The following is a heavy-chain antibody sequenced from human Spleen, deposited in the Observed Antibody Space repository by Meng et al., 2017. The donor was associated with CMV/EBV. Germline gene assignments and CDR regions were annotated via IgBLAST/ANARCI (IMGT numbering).Heavy chain of an antibody. V-gene: IGHV4-31*02. Sequence: VSGASIRSGAYYWNWIRQFPGMGLEWIGFISYSGNTFYSPSLTSRATISLDTSRNQFSLRLTSVTAADTALYYCATDGDQGGSYVGHWGPGALVTVSS. D-gene: IGHD1-26*01. CDR3: ATDGDQGGSYVGH. CDR2: ISYSGNT. CDR1: GASIRSGAYY. J-gene: IGHJ4*02.